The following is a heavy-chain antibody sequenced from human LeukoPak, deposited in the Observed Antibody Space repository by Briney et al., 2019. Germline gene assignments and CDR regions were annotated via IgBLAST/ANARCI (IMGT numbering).Heavy chain of an antibody. Sequence: GGSLRLSCAASGFTFSSYAMSWVRQAPGKGLEWVSIIYSAGATYYADSVRGRFTISRDNSKNTVSLQMNSLRAEDTAVYYCASGGLGARKYYSDPFHYWGQGTLVTVSS. V-gene: IGHV3-53*01. CDR3: ASGGLGARKYYSDPFHY. J-gene: IGHJ4*02. CDR2: IYSAGAT. D-gene: IGHD3-10*01. CDR1: GFTFSSYA.